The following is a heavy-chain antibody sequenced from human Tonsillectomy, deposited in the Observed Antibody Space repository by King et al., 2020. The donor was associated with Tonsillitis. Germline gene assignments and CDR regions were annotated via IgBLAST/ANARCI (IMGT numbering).Heavy chain of an antibody. CDR1: GFTFSSYD. J-gene: IGHJ6*02. CDR2: IYSGGSST. CDR3: AVHYYYYYCMDF. V-gene: IGHV3-23*03. Sequence: VQLVESGGGLVQPGGSLRLSCAASGFTFSSYDMNWVRQAPGKGLEWVAIIYSGGSSTYYADSVKGRFTISRDDSKKKLYLQMNSLRADDTVVYYAAVHYYYYYCMDFWGQGTTVTVSS.